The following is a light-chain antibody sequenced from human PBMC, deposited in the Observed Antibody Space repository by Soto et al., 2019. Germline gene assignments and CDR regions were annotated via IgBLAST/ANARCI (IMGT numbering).Light chain of an antibody. J-gene: IGLJ1*01. V-gene: IGLV3-21*04. CDR2: YDS. CDR3: QVWDIMTDNYV. CDR1: NIGDKR. Sequence: SYELTQPPSVSVAPEKTTTITCGGNNIGDKRVHWYRQKSGHAPVLLISYDSDRPSGIPERFSGSNSGNTATLTIIRVEAGDEADYYCQVWDIMTDNYVFGGGTKLTVL.